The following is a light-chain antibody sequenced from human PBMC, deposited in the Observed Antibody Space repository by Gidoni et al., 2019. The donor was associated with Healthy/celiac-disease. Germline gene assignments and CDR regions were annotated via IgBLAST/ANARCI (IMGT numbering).Light chain of an antibody. J-gene: IGKJ3*01. CDR3: QQRSNWPT. V-gene: IGKV3-11*01. CDR1: QSVSSY. CDR2: DAS. Sequence: EIVLTQSPATLSLSPGERAPLSCRASQSVSSYLAWYQQKPGQAPRLLIYDASNRATGIPARFSGSGSGTDFTLTISSLEPEDFAGYYCQQRSNWPTFGPGTKVDIK.